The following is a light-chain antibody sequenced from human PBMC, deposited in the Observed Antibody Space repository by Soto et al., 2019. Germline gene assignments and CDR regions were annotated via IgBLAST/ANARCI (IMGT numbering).Light chain of an antibody. J-gene: IGLJ1*01. Sequence: QSALTQSRSVSGSPGQSVTISCTGTSSDVGGYNFVSWYQQYPGKAPKLIIYEARNRPSGVPDRFSGSKSGNAASLTISGLQAADEADYYCSLYTSENTYVFGTGTKVTGL. CDR1: SSDVGGYNF. CDR2: EAR. V-gene: IGLV2-11*01. CDR3: SLYTSENTYV.